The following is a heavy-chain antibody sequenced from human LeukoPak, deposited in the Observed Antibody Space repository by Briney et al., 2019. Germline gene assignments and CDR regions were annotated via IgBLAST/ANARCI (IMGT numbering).Heavy chain of an antibody. CDR2: IIPFFAIV. J-gene: IGHJ4*02. CDR3: ARADSSGYSLDENFDY. D-gene: IGHD3-22*01. Sequence: SVKVSCKASGGTLSSYALNWYRQPPGQGLEWIGRIIPFFAIVNYAQNFQGRVTITADKSTNTAYMELSSLRFEDTAFYYCARADSSGYSLDENFDYWGQGTLVTVSS. V-gene: IGHV1-69*04. CDR1: GGTLSSYA.